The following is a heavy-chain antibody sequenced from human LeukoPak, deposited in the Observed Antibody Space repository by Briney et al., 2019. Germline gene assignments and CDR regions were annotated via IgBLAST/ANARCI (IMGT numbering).Heavy chain of an antibody. V-gene: IGHV4-59*01. CDR1: GGSIGSYY. CDR2: IYYSGST. CDR3: ARPLYTGGFDI. J-gene: IGHJ3*02. D-gene: IGHD2-2*02. Sequence: TSETLSLTCTVSGGSIGSYYWSWIRQPPGKGLEWIGYIYYSGSTNYNPSLKSRVTISVDTSKNQFSLKLSSVTAADTAVYYCARPLYTGGFDIWGQGTMVTVSS.